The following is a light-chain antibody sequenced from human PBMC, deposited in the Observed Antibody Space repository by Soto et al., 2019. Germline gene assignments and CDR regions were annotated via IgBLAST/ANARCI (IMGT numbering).Light chain of an antibody. CDR1: QSINIY. CDR2: KAS. CDR3: QHYNSYSEA. J-gene: IGKJ1*01. V-gene: IGKV1-5*03. Sequence: LQMTQSPSSLSASVGDRVTITCRASQSINIYLNWYQQKAGEAPKLLIYKASTLKSGVPSRFSGSGSGTEFTLTISSLQPDDFATYYCQHYNSYSEAFGQGTKVDI.